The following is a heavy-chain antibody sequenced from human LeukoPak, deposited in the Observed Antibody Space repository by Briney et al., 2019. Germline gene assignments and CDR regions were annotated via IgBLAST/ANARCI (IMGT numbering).Heavy chain of an antibody. Sequence: ASVKVSRKASGYTFTSYYMHWVRQAPGQGLEWMGIINPSGGSTSYAQKFQGRVTMTRDTSTSTVYMELSSLRSEDTAVYYCASSIVGALDAFDIWGQGTMVTVSS. D-gene: IGHD1-26*01. V-gene: IGHV1-46*01. CDR2: INPSGGST. J-gene: IGHJ3*02. CDR3: ASSIVGALDAFDI. CDR1: GYTFTSYY.